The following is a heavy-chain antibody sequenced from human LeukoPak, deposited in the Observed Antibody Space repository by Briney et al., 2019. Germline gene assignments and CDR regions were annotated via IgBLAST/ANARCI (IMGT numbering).Heavy chain of an antibody. Sequence: GGSLRLSCAASGFRFSSYGMHWVRQAPGKGLEWVSYITSSTNTIYYADSVKGRFTISRDNAKNSLYLQMNSLRAEDTAVYYCARDRTVGDTPIFDYWGQGTLVTVSS. J-gene: IGHJ4*02. V-gene: IGHV3-48*04. D-gene: IGHD1-26*01. CDR1: GFRFSSYG. CDR2: ITSSTNTI. CDR3: ARDRTVGDTPIFDY.